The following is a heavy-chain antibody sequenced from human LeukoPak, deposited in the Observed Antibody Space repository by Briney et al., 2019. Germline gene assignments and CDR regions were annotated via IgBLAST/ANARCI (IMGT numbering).Heavy chain of an antibody. CDR1: GFTFSSYG. CDR3: AKDWGIYGDSNFDY. D-gene: IGHD4-17*01. CDR2: IWYDGSNK. Sequence: GGXLRLSCAASGFTFSSYGMHWVRQAPGKGLEWVAVIWYDGSNKYYADSVKGRFTISRDNSKNTLYLQMNSLRAEDTAVYYCAKDWGIYGDSNFDYWGQGTLVTVSP. V-gene: IGHV3-33*06. J-gene: IGHJ4*02.